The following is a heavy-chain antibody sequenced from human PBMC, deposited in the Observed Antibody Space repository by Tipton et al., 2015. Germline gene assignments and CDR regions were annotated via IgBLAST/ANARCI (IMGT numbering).Heavy chain of an antibody. D-gene: IGHD3-22*01. CDR1: GFIFSHYW. V-gene: IGHV3-7*05. J-gene: IGHJ4*02. CDR3: AREPYYDSSGYYDY. Sequence: SLRLSCAASGFIFSHYWMNWVRQAPGRGLEGVANIKQDGSEKYYVDSVKGRFTISRDNAKNSLYLQMNSLRAEDTAVYYCAREPYYDSSGYYDYWGQGTLVTVSS. CDR2: IKQDGSEK.